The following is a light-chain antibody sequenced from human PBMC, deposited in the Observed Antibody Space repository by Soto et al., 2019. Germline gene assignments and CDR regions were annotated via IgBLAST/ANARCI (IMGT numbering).Light chain of an antibody. CDR1: QGISSY. J-gene: IGKJ1*01. V-gene: IGKV1-8*01. Sequence: AIRMTQSPSSLSASTGDRVTITCRASQGISSYLAWYQQKPGKAPKLLIYAASTLQSGVPSRFSGSGSGTDFTLTISCLQSKDFATYYCQQYYSYPRTFGQGTKVDIK. CDR3: QQYYSYPRT. CDR2: AAS.